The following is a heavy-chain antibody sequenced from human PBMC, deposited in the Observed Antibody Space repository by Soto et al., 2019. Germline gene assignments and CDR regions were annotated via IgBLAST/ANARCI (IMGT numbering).Heavy chain of an antibody. D-gene: IGHD1-7*01. Sequence: GGSLRLSCSTSGLTFSNYAMSWVRQAPGGGLEWVSSMSGSSSTTYYADSVKGRFTISRDRSKNTLYLQMSSLRAEDTALYYCAKNQERELPRVIDFWGQGTLVTVPS. CDR3: AKNQERELPRVIDF. CDR1: GLTFSNYA. CDR2: MSGSSSTT. J-gene: IGHJ4*02. V-gene: IGHV3-23*01.